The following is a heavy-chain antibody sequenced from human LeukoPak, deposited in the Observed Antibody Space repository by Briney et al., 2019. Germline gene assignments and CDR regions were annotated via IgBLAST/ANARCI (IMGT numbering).Heavy chain of an antibody. D-gene: IGHD3-10*01. Sequence: SETLSLTCTVSGGSISSYYWSWIRQPPGKELEWIGYIYYSGSTNYNPSLKSRVTISVDTSKNQFSLKLSSVTAADTAVYYCARGYNRYYFDYWGQGTLVTVSS. V-gene: IGHV4-59*01. CDR2: IYYSGST. CDR3: ARGYNRYYFDY. J-gene: IGHJ4*02. CDR1: GGSISSYY.